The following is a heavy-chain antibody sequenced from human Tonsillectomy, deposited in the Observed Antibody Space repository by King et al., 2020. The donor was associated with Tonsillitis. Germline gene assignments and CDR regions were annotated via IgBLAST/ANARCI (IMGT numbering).Heavy chain of an antibody. CDR1: GFTFSTYT. D-gene: IGHD6-19*01. J-gene: IGHJ2*01. V-gene: IGHV3-30-3*01. CDR3: ARGSRGWEYWYFDL. CDR2: ISYDGSNK. Sequence: VQLVESGGGVVQPGRSLRLSCAASGFTFSTYTIHWVRQAPGKGLEWVTVISYDGSNKYYADSVKGRFTISRDNSKNTLYLQMNSLRAEDTAVYYCARGSRGWEYWYFDLWGRGTLVTVSS.